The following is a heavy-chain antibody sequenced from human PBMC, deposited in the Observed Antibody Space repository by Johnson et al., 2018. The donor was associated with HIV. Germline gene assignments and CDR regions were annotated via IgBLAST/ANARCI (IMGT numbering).Heavy chain of an antibody. CDR3: ARALLIAARLGAFDI. Sequence: EVHLVESGGGLVQPGGSLRLSCAASGFTFSSYWMSWVRQAPGKGLEWVANIKQDGSEKYYVDSVKGRFTISRDNAKNSLYLQMNSLRAEDTAVYYCARALLIAARLGAFDIWGQGTMVTVSS. CDR1: GFTFSSYW. J-gene: IGHJ3*02. V-gene: IGHV3-7*05. D-gene: IGHD6-6*01. CDR2: IKQDGSEK.